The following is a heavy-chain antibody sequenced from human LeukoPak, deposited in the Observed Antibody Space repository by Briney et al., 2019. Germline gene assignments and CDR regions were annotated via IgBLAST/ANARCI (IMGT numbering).Heavy chain of an antibody. CDR2: IWYDGSNK. V-gene: IGHV3-33*06. Sequence: GRSPRLSCAASGFTFSSYGMHWVRQAPGKGLEWVAVIWYDGSNKYYADSVKGRFTISRDNSKNTLYLQMNSLRAEDMAVYFCAKDTRSYGDYHYFDNWGQGTRVTVSS. J-gene: IGHJ4*02. CDR1: GFTFSSYG. D-gene: IGHD4-17*01. CDR3: AKDTRSYGDYHYFDN.